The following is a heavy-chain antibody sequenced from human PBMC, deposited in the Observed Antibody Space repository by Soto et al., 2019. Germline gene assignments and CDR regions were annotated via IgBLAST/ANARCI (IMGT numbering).Heavy chain of an antibody. D-gene: IGHD2-15*01. CDR1: GYTFTGYY. Sequence: PSVKVSCKASGYTFTGYYMHWVRQAPGQGLEWMGWINPNSGGTNYAQKFQGRVTMTRDTSISTAYMELSRLRSDDTAVYYCARVARYCSGGSCYFWFDPWGQGTLVTVSS. J-gene: IGHJ5*02. CDR2: INPNSGGT. V-gene: IGHV1-2*02. CDR3: ARVARYCSGGSCYFWFDP.